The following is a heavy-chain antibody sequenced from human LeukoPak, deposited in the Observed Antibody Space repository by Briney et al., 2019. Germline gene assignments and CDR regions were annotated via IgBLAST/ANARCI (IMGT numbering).Heavy chain of an antibody. CDR2: IDHRGTA. J-gene: IGHJ4*02. V-gene: IGHV4-34*01. Sequence: SETLSLTCAVYGASYNAYYWSWIRQPPGKGLEWIGDIDHRGTATYNPSLKSRPSISADASKNQFSLKLNSVTDADTAVYYCAVGITILGVAASFDSWGQGNLVIASS. CDR3: AVGITILGVAASFDS. D-gene: IGHD3-3*01. CDR1: GASYNAYY.